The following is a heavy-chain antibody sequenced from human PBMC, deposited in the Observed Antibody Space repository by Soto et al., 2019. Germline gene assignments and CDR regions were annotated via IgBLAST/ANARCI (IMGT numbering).Heavy chain of an antibody. CDR2: FNWNGGST. Sequence: GSLRLSCAASGFTFDDYGMSWVRQAPGKGLEWVSGFNWNGGSTGYADSVKGRFTISRDNAKNSLYLQMNSLRAEDTVFYYCASSYYDFWSGFQYAFDIWGQGTMVTVSS. D-gene: IGHD3-3*01. V-gene: IGHV3-20*04. J-gene: IGHJ3*02. CDR1: GFTFDDYG. CDR3: ASSYYDFWSGFQYAFDI.